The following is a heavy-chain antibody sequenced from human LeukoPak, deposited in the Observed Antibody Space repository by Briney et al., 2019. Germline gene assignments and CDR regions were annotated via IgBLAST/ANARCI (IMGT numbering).Heavy chain of an antibody. CDR3: ARGKSKRLDV. CDR2: TYYGSKWYS. Sequence: SQTLSLTCAISGDSVSSNSGTWNWIRQSPSRGLERLGRTYYGSKWYSDYAVSVKSRITINPDTSKNLFSLQLNSVTPEDTAVYYCARGKSKRLDVWGQGTTVTVSS. CDR1: GDSVSSNSGT. J-gene: IGHJ6*02. V-gene: IGHV6-1*01. D-gene: IGHD5/OR15-5a*01.